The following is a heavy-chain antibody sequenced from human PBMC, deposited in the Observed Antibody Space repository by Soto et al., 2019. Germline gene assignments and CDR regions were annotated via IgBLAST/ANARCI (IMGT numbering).Heavy chain of an antibody. CDR2: ISYDGTNK. CDR3: ARQNQPQAGDYYYFGMDV. V-gene: IGHV3-30-3*01. D-gene: IGHD2-2*01. J-gene: IGHJ6*02. Sequence: QVQLVESGGGVVHPGGSLRLSCAASGFTFKNFALTWVRQAPGKGLEWVTVISYDGTNKFYAESVKGRFTISIDSPKDTMYLQMDSLRVEDTAVYYCARQNQPQAGDYYYFGMDVWGQGTTVTVSS. CDR1: GFTFKNFA.